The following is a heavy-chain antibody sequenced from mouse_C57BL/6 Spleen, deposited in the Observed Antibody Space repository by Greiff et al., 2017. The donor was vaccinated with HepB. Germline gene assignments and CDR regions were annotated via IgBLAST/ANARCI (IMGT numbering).Heavy chain of an antibody. CDR2: IYPSDSET. J-gene: IGHJ2*01. Sequence: QVQLQQPGAELVRPGSSVKLSCKASGYTFTSYWMDWVKQRPGQGLEWIGNIYPSDSETHYNQKFKDKATLTVDKSSSTAYMQLSSLTSEDSAVYYCARYEYDGNYFDYWGQGTTLTVSS. CDR3: ARYEYDGNYFDY. CDR1: GYTFTSYW. D-gene: IGHD2-4*01. V-gene: IGHV1-61*01.